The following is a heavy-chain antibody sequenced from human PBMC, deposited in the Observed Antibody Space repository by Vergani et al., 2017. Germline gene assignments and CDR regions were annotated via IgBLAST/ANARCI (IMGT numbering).Heavy chain of an antibody. CDR2: IIPILGIA. CDR1: GGTFSSYA. CDR3: ARVYDGSGRAGGYYYYGMDV. J-gene: IGHJ6*02. Sequence: QVQLVQSGAEVKKPGSSVKVSCKASGGTFSSYAISWVRQAPGQGLEWMGRIIPILGIANYAQKFQGRVTITADKSTSTAYMELSSLRSEDTAVYYCARVYDGSGRAGGYYYYGMDVWGQGTTVTVSS. V-gene: IGHV1-69*04. D-gene: IGHD3-10*01.